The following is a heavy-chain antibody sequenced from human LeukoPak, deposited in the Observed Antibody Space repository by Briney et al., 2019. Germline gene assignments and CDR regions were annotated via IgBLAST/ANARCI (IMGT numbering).Heavy chain of an antibody. CDR1: GFIFSNYG. V-gene: IGHV3-21*01. Sequence: GGSLRLSCAASGFIFSNYGMNWVRQAPGKGLEWVSLISSSSSYIYYADSVKGLFTISRDNAKNSLYLQMNSLRAEDTAVYYCARCRNGYRNDVFDIWGQGTMVTVSS. J-gene: IGHJ3*02. CDR2: ISSSSSYI. CDR3: ARCRNGYRNDVFDI. D-gene: IGHD5-24*01.